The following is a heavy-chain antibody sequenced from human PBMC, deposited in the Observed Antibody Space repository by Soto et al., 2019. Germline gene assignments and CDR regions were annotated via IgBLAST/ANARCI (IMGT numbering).Heavy chain of an antibody. D-gene: IGHD2-21*02. CDR2: IWYDGSNK. Sequence: QVQLVESGGGVVQPGRSLRLSCAASGFTFSSYGMHWVRQAPGKGLEWVAVIWYDGSNKYYADSVKGRFTISRDNSKNXLXLXXDSLRAEDTAVYYGARNPPYCGGDCYSYYYYGMDVWGQGTTVTVSS. CDR1: GFTFSSYG. J-gene: IGHJ6*02. CDR3: ARNPPYCGGDCYSYYYYGMDV. V-gene: IGHV3-33*01.